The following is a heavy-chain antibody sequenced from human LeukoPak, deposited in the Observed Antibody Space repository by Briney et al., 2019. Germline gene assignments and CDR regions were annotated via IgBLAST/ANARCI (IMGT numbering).Heavy chain of an antibody. CDR2: ISAYNGNT. D-gene: IGHD3-22*01. CDR3: ARGGDYYDSSGYQP. J-gene: IGHJ5*02. V-gene: IGHV1-18*01. CDR1: GYTFTSYG. Sequence: RASVKVSCKASGYTFTSYGISWVRQAPGQGLEWMGWISAYNGNTNYAQKLQGRVTMTTDTSTSTAYMELRSLRSDDTAVYYCARGGDYYDSSGYQPWGQGTLVTVSS.